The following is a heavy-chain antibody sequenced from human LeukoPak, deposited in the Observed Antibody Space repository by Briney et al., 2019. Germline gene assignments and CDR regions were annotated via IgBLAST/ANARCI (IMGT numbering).Heavy chain of an antibody. Sequence: GGSLRLSCAASGFTVSSNYMSWVRQAPGKGLEWVSVIYSGGSTYYADSVKGRFTISRDNSKNTLYLQMNSLRAEDTAFYYCARVKWDDILSGYYAFDYWGQGTLVTVSS. V-gene: IGHV3-53*01. CDR3: ARVKWDDILSGYYAFDY. D-gene: IGHD3-9*01. CDR2: IYSGGST. CDR1: GFTVSSNY. J-gene: IGHJ4*02.